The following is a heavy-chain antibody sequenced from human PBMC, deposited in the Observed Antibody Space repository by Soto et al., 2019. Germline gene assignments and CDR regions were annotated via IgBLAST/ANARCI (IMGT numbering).Heavy chain of an antibody. Sequence: QITLKESGPTLVKPIQTLTLTCTFSGFSLTTGGVGVGWIRQPPGKALEWLALIYWDDDKRYSPTLKTRLTITKDTSKNQVVLIMTHLDPVDTGTYYCAHHNGFEGYFHYWGQGTLVTVSS. V-gene: IGHV2-5*02. D-gene: IGHD5-12*01. J-gene: IGHJ4*02. CDR1: GFSLTTGGVG. CDR3: AHHNGFEGYFHY. CDR2: IYWDDDK.